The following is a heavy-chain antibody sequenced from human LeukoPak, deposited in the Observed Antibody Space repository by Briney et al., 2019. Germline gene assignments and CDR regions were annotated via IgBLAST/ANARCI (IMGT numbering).Heavy chain of an antibody. J-gene: IGHJ3*02. V-gene: IGHV1-2*02. CDR3: ASAGSSSDYYYFSAFDI. CDR2: INPNSGGT. CDR1: GYTFTGYY. D-gene: IGHD3-22*01. Sequence: ASVKVSCKASGYTFTGYYMHWVRQAPGQGLEWMGWINPNSGGTNYAQKFQGRVTMTRDTSISTAYLQWSSLKASDTAMYYCASAGSSSDYYYFSAFDIWGQGTMVTVSS.